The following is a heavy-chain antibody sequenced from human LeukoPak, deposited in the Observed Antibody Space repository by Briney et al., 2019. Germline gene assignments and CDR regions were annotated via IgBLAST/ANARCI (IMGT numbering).Heavy chain of an antibody. CDR2: INPNSGGT. V-gene: IGHV1-2*02. CDR1: GYTFTGYY. Sequence: ASVKVSCKASGYTFTGYYMHWVRQAPGQGLEWMGWINPNSGGTNYAQKFQGRVTLTRDTSISTAYMELSRLRSDDTAVYYCARGLEDCFPYNWFAPGGQETLVTVSS. CDR3: ARGLEDCFPYNWFAP. J-gene: IGHJ5*02. D-gene: IGHD1-1*01.